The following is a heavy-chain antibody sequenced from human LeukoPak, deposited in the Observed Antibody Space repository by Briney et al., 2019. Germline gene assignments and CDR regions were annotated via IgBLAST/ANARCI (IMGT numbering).Heavy chain of an antibody. J-gene: IGHJ4*02. CDR1: GGSFSGYY. D-gene: IGHD6-19*01. CDR3: ARSVIAVAGPFDY. Sequence: SETLSLTCAVYGGSFSGYYWSWIRQPPGKGLGWIGEINHSGSTNYNPSLKSRVTISVDTSKNQFSLKLSSVTAADTAVYYCARSVIAVAGPFDYWGQGTLVTVSS. V-gene: IGHV4-34*01. CDR2: INHSGST.